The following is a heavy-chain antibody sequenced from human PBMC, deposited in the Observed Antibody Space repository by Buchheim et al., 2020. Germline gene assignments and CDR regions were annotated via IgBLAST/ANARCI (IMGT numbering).Heavy chain of an antibody. J-gene: IGHJ5*02. D-gene: IGHD1-7*01. CDR1: GYTFTSYY. CDR3: ARGTLHWNYPRGNRFDP. Sequence: QVQLVQSGAEVKKTGASVKVSCKASGYTFTSYYMHWVRQAPGQGLEWMGIINPSDGSTTYARMLQGRVTMTRDTSTSTVYMELRSLRSEDTAGYYWARGTLHWNYPRGNRFDPWGQGTL. CDR2: INPSDGST. V-gene: IGHV1-46*01.